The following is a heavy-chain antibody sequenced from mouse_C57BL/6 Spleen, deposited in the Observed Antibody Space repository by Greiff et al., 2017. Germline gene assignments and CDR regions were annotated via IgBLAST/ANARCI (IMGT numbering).Heavy chain of an antibody. CDR2: INPSSGYT. D-gene: IGHD1-1*01. Sequence: VQLQQSGAELARPGASVKMSCKASGYTFTSYTMHWVKQRPGQGLEWIGYINPSSGYTKYNQKFKDKATLTADKSSSTAYMQLSSLTSEDSAVYDCARNYCGSSGVWYFDVWGTGTTVTVSS. CDR3: ARNYCGSSGVWYFDV. CDR1: GYTFTSYT. V-gene: IGHV1-4*01. J-gene: IGHJ1*03.